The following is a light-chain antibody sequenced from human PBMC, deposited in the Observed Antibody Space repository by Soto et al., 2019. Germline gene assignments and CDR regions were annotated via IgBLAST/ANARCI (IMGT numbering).Light chain of an antibody. CDR2: GAS. J-gene: IGKJ2*01. V-gene: IGKV3-15*01. CDR3: HQYNNWYPGT. Sequence: VVTQSPVTLSVSPGERVTLSCRASQSVDSDVAWFQHKPGQAPRLLIYGASTRAAGSPARFSGSGYETAFSFTISGLEPDDYSTYYCHQYNNWYPGTFGQGTKLEIK. CDR1: QSVDSD.